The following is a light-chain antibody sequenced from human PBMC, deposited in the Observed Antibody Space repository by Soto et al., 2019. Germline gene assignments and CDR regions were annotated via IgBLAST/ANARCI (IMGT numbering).Light chain of an antibody. CDR2: DAS. J-gene: IGKJ2*01. Sequence: DIQMTQSPSTLPASVGDRVTVTCRASQNISHLMAWYQQKPGKAPEFLIYDASSLESGVPSRFSGSGSGTEFTRTISGLQPGDFATYDCQQYKTYPYTFGQGTKLDI. V-gene: IGKV1-5*01. CDR3: QQYKTYPYT. CDR1: QNISHL.